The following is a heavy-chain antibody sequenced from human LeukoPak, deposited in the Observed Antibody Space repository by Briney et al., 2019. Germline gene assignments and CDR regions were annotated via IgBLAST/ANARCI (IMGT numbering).Heavy chain of an antibody. CDR1: GYSIGGGYY. Sequence: SETLSLTCTASGYSIGGGYYWGWIRRPPGKGLEWIGSIYHSGSTFYIPSLKSRVTLSVDTSKNQFSLKLTSVTAADTAVYYCARVVTNWFDPWGQGTLVTVSS. D-gene: IGHD2-21*02. V-gene: IGHV4-38-2*02. CDR2: IYHSGST. J-gene: IGHJ5*02. CDR3: ARVVTNWFDP.